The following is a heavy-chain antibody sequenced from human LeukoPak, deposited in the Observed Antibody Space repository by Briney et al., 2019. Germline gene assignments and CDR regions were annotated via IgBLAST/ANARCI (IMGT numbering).Heavy chain of an antibody. D-gene: IGHD4-17*01. J-gene: IGHJ6*03. CDR2: ISTSGTSI. CDR3: ARDATTELGTVYMDV. V-gene: IGHV3-48*04. Sequence: GGSLRLSCAASGFTFSSYSMNWVRQAPGKGLEWLSHISTSGTSIHYADSVKGRFTISRDNAENSLYLQMDSLRVEDTAVYFCARDATTELGTVYMDVWGKGTTVTISS. CDR1: GFTFSSYS.